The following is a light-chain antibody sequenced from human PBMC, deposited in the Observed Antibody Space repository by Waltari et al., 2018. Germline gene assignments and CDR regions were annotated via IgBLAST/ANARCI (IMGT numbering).Light chain of an antibody. CDR2: GAS. CDR3: QQLDKYPLT. Sequence: IQLTQSPSSLSASVGDKVTITCRASEGIRTYLAWYQQQPGKAPKLLIYGASTLQSGVPSRFSGSGSGTDFTLTISSLQPGDFATYYCQQLDKYPLTFGGGTK. V-gene: IGKV1-9*01. CDR1: EGIRTY. J-gene: IGKJ4*01.